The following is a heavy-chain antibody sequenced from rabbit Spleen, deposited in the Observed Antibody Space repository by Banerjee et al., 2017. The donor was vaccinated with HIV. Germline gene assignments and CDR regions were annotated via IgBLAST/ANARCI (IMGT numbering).Heavy chain of an antibody. CDR3: ARDTSTRFSPYGMDL. CDR1: GFTFSTYW. D-gene: IGHD3-1*01. V-gene: IGHV1S45*01. J-gene: IGHJ6*01. Sequence: QEQLVESGGDLVKPEGSLTLTCTASGFTFSTYWMCWVRQAPGKGLEWIGCIYTGDGDTYYASWARGRFTISKTSSTTVTLQMTSLTAADTATYFCARDTSTRFSPYGMDLWGPGALFSVS. CDR2: IYTGDGDT.